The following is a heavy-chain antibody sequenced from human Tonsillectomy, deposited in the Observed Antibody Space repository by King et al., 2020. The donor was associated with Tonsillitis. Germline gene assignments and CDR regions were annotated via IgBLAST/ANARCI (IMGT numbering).Heavy chain of an antibody. Sequence: VQLVESGGGVVQPGRSLRLSCAASGFTFSSYGMHWVRQAPGKGLEWVAVISYDGSDKYYADSVKGRFTISRDNSKNTLNLQMNSLRPEDTAAYYCAKVDYARSSPFESWGQGTLVTVSS. CDR3: AKVDYARSSPFES. CDR2: ISYDGSDK. D-gene: IGHD4-17*01. V-gene: IGHV3-30*18. J-gene: IGHJ4*02. CDR1: GFTFSSYG.